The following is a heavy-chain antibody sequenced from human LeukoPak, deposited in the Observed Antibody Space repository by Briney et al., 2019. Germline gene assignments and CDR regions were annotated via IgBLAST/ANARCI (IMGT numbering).Heavy chain of an antibody. Sequence: ASETLSLTCAVYGGSFSGYYWSWIRQPPGKGLEWIGEINHSGSTNYNPSLKSRVTISVDKSKNQFSLKLSSVTAADTAVYYCARAYSSSWSYFDYWGQGTLVTVSS. V-gene: IGHV4-34*01. CDR2: INHSGST. D-gene: IGHD6-13*01. CDR1: GGSFSGYY. CDR3: ARAYSSSWSYFDY. J-gene: IGHJ4*02.